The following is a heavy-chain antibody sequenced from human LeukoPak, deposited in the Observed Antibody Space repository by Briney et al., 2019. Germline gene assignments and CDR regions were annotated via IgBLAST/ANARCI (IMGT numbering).Heavy chain of an antibody. J-gene: IGHJ5*02. CDR1: GGPFSGYY. D-gene: IGHD3-3*01. Sequence: SETLSLTCAVYGGPFSGYYWSWIRQPPGKGLEWIGEINHSGSTNYNPSLKSRVTISVDTSKNQFSLKLSSVTAADTAVYYCASLYYDFWSGQKGNWFDPWGQGTLVTVSS. CDR2: INHSGST. CDR3: ASLYYDFWSGQKGNWFDP. V-gene: IGHV4-34*01.